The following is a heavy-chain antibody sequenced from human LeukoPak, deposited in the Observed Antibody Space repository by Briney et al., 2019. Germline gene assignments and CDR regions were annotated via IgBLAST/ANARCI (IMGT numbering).Heavy chain of an antibody. CDR2: IVVSSGNT. D-gene: IGHD3-3*01. Sequence: ASVKVSCKASGFTFTSSAVQWVRQARGQRLEWIGWIVVSSGNTNYAQKFQERVTITRDMSTSTAYMELSSLRSEDTAVYYCAAMVHGSGPYAFDIWGQGTMVTVSS. CDR1: GFTFTSSA. V-gene: IGHV1-58*01. CDR3: AAMVHGSGPYAFDI. J-gene: IGHJ3*02.